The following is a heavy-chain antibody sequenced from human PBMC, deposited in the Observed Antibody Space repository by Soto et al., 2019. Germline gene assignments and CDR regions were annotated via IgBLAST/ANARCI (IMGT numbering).Heavy chain of an antibody. D-gene: IGHD1-1*01. J-gene: IGHJ4*02. CDR3: ARHRRETGTYAQPLDY. Sequence: PWETLSLTCTVSGASISDTSYYWGWVRQSPGKGLQWIGSICSSGTTYYTPSLKSRVAMSVDPSTNQLSLNLDSVTAADTALYFCARHRRETGTYAQPLDYWGRGTLVTVSS. V-gene: IGHV4-39*01. CDR2: ICSSGTT. CDR1: GASISDTSYY.